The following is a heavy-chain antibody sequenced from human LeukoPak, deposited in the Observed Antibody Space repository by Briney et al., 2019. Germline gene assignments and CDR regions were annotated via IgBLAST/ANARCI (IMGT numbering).Heavy chain of an antibody. J-gene: IGHJ4*02. V-gene: IGHV4-59*12. Sequence: SETLSLTCTVSGGSISGYFWSWIRQPPGKGLEWIGYIYYSGSTNYNPSLKSRVTISVDTSKNQFSLKLSSVTAADTAVYYCARDTGSYYFPYYFDYWGQGTLVTVSS. CDR2: IYYSGST. D-gene: IGHD1-26*01. CDR1: GGSISGYF. CDR3: ARDTGSYYFPYYFDY.